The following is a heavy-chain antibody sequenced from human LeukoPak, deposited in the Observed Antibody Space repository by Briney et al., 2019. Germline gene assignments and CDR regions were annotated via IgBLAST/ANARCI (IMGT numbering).Heavy chain of an antibody. V-gene: IGHV1-2*02. CDR3: ARVRSSGWYVGSVYYYYYMDV. CDR1: GYTFTGYY. CDR2: INPNSGGT. J-gene: IGHJ6*03. D-gene: IGHD6-19*01. Sequence: ASVKVSCRASGYTFTGYYTHWVRQAPGQGLEWMGWINPNSGGTNYAQKFQGRVTMTRDTSISTAYMELSRLRSDDTAVYYCARVRSSGWYVGSVYYYYYMDVWGKGTTVTVSS.